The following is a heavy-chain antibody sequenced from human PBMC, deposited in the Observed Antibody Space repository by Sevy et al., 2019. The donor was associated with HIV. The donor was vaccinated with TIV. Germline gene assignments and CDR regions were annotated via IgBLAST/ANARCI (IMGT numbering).Heavy chain of an antibody. CDR3: VSEHNWDDAFDI. J-gene: IGHJ3*02. CDR2: IWYDGSIK. V-gene: IGHV3-33*08. Sequence: GGSLRLSCAASGFTFNMYGMHWVRQAPGKGLEWVGQIWYDGSIKKYADSVKGRLTISRDNSKGTLYLQMNSLRGEDTAVYFCVSEHNWDDAFDIWGQGTMVTVSS. D-gene: IGHD1-1*01. CDR1: GFTFNMYG.